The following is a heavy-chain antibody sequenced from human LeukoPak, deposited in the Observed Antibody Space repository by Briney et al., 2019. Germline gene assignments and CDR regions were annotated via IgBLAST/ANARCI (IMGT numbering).Heavy chain of an antibody. CDR3: TRESGSYHGNDY. D-gene: IGHD1-26*01. Sequence: ASVEVSCKASGYTLTGYYMHWVRQAPGQGLEWMGRINPNNGATNYAQKLQGRVTITGDTSISTAYMELSSLRSDDTAVYYCTRESGSYHGNDYWGQGTLVTVSS. J-gene: IGHJ4*02. V-gene: IGHV1-2*06. CDR1: GYTLTGYY. CDR2: INPNNGAT.